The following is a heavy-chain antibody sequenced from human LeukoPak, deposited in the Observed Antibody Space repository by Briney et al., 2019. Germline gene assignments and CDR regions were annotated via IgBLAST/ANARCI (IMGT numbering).Heavy chain of an antibody. CDR2: IKEDGSEK. CDR3: ARGGTFVSDY. Sequence: GGSLRLSCAASGFTFSTFWMSWVRQAPGKGLEWVANIKEDGSEKYYVDSMVGRFTVSRDNAKNSLYLQMDSLRAEDTAVYYCARGGTFVSDYWGQGTLVTISS. V-gene: IGHV3-7*01. CDR1: GFTFSTFW. D-gene: IGHD1-1*01. J-gene: IGHJ4*02.